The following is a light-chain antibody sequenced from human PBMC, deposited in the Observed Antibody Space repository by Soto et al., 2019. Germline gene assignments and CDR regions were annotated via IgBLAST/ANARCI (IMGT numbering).Light chain of an antibody. CDR3: QQRSNT. Sequence: EIELTQSPATLSLSPGERATLSCRASQSVSSYLAWYQQKPGQAPRLLIYDASNRATGIPARFSGSGSGTDFTLTISSLEPEDFAVYYCQQRSNTFGGGTKVEIK. CDR1: QSVSSY. J-gene: IGKJ4*01. V-gene: IGKV3-11*01. CDR2: DAS.